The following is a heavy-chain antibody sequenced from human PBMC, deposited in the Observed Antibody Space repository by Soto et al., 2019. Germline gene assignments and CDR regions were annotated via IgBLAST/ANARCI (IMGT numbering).Heavy chain of an antibody. CDR2: MNPNSGNT. V-gene: IGHV1-8*01. Sequence: QVQLVQSGAEVKKPGASVKVSGKASGYSFTSYDINWLRQATGQGLEWMGGMNPNSGNTGYAQRFQGRVTMTRNTSISTTYMELSSLRSEDTAVYYCARERTGATMTSWGQGTLVTVSS. CDR1: GYSFTSYD. CDR3: ARERTGATMTS. D-gene: IGHD1-26*01. J-gene: IGHJ4*02.